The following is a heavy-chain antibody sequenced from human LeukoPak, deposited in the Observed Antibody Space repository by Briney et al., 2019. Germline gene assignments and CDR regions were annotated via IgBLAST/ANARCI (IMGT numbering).Heavy chain of an antibody. J-gene: IGHJ3*02. CDR2: ISAYNGNT. D-gene: IGHD3-10*01. V-gene: IGHV1-18*01. CDR3: ARWMSQWFGEDHDAFDI. CDR1: GYTFTSYG. Sequence: ASVKVSCKASGYTFTSYGISSARQAPGQGLEWMGWISAYNGNTNYAQKLQGRVTMTTDTSTSTAYMELRSLRSDDTAVYYCARWMSQWFGEDHDAFDIWGQGTMVTVSS.